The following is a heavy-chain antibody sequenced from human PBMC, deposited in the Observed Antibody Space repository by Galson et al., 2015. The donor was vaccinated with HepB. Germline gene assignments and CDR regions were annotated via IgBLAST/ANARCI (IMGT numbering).Heavy chain of an antibody. D-gene: IGHD3-10*01. CDR3: ARGMPDYYGSGATAFDI. CDR2: ISSSSSTI. CDR1: GFTFRSYR. Sequence: SLRLSCADSGFTFRSYRMNWVRQAPGKGLEWVSYISSSSSTIYYADSAQGRFTISRDNAKNSLYLQMNRMRAEDTAVYYCARGMPDYYGSGATAFDIWGQGTMVTVSS. J-gene: IGHJ3*02. V-gene: IGHV3-48*01.